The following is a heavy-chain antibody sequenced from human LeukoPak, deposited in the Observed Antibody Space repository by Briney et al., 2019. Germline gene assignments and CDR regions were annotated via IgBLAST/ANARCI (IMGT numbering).Heavy chain of an antibody. D-gene: IGHD3-3*01. V-gene: IGHV1-2*02. CDR1: GYTFTGYY. CDR3: ARGYYAYYYYYMDV. CDR2: INPNSGGT. J-gene: IGHJ6*03. Sequence: ASVKVSCKASGYTFTGYYMHWVRQAPGQGLEWMGWINPNSGGTNYAQKFQGRVTMTRDTSISTAYMELSRLRSDDTAVYYCARGYYAYYYYYMDVWGKGTTVTVSS.